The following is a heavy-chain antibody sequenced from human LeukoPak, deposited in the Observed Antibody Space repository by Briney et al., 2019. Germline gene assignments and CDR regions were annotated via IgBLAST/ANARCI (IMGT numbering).Heavy chain of an antibody. D-gene: IGHD2-15*01. CDR3: ARVRRRHCSGGSCYGDFDY. J-gene: IGHJ4*02. Sequence: ASVKVSCKASGYTFTSYGISWVRQAPGQGLEWMGWISAYNGNTNCAQKLQGRVTMTTDTSTSTAYMELRSLRSDDTAVYYCARVRRRHCSGGSCYGDFDYWGRGTLVTVSS. CDR1: GYTFTSYG. CDR2: ISAYNGNT. V-gene: IGHV1-18*01.